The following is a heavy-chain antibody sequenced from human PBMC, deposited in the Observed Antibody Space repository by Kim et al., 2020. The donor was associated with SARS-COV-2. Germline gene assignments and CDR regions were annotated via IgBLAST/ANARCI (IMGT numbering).Heavy chain of an antibody. CDR3: ARDPPIGVVVPAASPPLDY. J-gene: IGHJ4*02. Sequence: ASVKVSCKASGYTFTSYGISWVRQAPGQGLEWMGWINAYNGNTNYAQKLQGRVTMTTDTSTSTAYMELRSLRSDDTAVYYCARDPPIGVVVPAASPPLDYWGQGALVSVSS. CDR1: GYTFTSYG. D-gene: IGHD2-2*01. V-gene: IGHV1-18*04. CDR2: INAYNGNT.